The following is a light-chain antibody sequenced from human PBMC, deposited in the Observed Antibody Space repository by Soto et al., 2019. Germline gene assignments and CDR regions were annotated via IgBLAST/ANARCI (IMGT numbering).Light chain of an antibody. CDR3: HVWDSDSDHPV. CDR2: YEV. V-gene: IGLV3-21*04. CDR1: DVGSKS. Sequence: SYVLTQPPSVSVAPGKTARITCGGNDVGSKSVHWYQQKPGQAPVLVIYYEVDRPSGIPERFSGSNSGNTATLTITRVDAGDEADYYCHVWDSDSDHPVFGGGTKLTVL. J-gene: IGLJ2*01.